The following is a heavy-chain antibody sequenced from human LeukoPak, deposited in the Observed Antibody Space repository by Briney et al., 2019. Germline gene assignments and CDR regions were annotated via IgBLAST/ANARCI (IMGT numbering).Heavy chain of an antibody. CDR1: GGSISSYY. CDR3: ARDRKVGAPYYYYGMDV. CDR2: IYYSGST. D-gene: IGHD1-26*01. Sequence: SETLSLTCTVSGGSISSYYWSWIRQLPGKGLEWVGYIYYSGSTNYNPSLKSRVTISVDTSKNQFSLKLSSVTAADTAVYYCARDRKVGAPYYYYGMDVWGQGTTVTVSS. J-gene: IGHJ6*02. V-gene: IGHV4-59*01.